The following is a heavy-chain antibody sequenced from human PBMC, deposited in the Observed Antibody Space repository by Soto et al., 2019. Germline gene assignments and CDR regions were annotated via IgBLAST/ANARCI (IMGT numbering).Heavy chain of an antibody. D-gene: IGHD6-13*01. CDR3: ASLGAAGTGYYYSYGMDV. J-gene: IGHJ6*02. Sequence: SETLSLTCAVYGGSFSGYYWSWIRQPPGKGLEWIGEINHSGSTNYNPSLKSRVTISVDTSKNQFSLKLSSVTAADTAVYYCASLGAAGTGYYYSYGMDVWGQGTTVTVSS. V-gene: IGHV4-34*01. CDR2: INHSGST. CDR1: GGSFSGYY.